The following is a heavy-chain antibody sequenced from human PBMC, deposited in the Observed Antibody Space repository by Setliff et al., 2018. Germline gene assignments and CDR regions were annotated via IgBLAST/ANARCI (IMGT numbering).Heavy chain of an antibody. CDR1: GFTFSDYA. Sequence: PGGSLRLSCTASGFTFSDYAMHLVRQAPGKGLEYVSAITTIGDNTYYADSVKGRFTISRDNSKNTLYLQMNSLRAEDTAVYYCVREGQLQWLPQTGYYYGMDVWVQGTTLTVSS. D-gene: IGHD5-12*01. J-gene: IGHJ6*02. CDR3: VREGQLQWLPQTGYYYGMDV. CDR2: ITTIGDNT. V-gene: IGHV3-64*04.